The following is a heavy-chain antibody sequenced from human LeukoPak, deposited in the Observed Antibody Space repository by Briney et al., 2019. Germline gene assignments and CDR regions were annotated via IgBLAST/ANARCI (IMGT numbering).Heavy chain of an antibody. Sequence: GGSLRLSCAASGFTFSSYGMSWVRQAPGKGLEWVSAISGSGGSTYYADSVKGRFTISRDNSKNTLYLQMSSLRAGDTAVYYCAKDRYSSGWSPDYWGQGTLVTVSS. D-gene: IGHD6-19*01. J-gene: IGHJ4*02. CDR1: GFTFSSYG. CDR3: AKDRYSSGWSPDY. CDR2: ISGSGGST. V-gene: IGHV3-23*01.